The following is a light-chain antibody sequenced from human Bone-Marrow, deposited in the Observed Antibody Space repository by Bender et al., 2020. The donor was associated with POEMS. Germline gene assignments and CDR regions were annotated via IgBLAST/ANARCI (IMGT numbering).Light chain of an antibody. Sequence: SFELTQPPSESVSPGQTATITCSGDQLGDKYVCWYQQKAGQSPVLVIHRDIQRPSGIPERFSGSNSGDTATLTISGTQAMDEADYYCQAWDSSGVVFGGGTKLTVL. CDR3: QAWDSSGVV. J-gene: IGLJ2*01. CDR2: RDI. CDR1: QLGDKY. V-gene: IGLV3-1*01.